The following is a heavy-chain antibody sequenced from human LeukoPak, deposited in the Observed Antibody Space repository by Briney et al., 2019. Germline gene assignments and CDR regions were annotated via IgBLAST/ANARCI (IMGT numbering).Heavy chain of an antibody. J-gene: IGHJ4*02. V-gene: IGHV1-69*13. CDR2: IIPIFGTA. CDR3: ARGFQPAAAGDY. D-gene: IGHD6-13*01. CDR1: GGTFSSYA. Sequence: GASVKVSCKASGGTFSSYAISWVRQAPGQGLEWMGGIIPIFGTANYAQKFQGRVTITADESTSTAYMELSSLRSQDTAVYYCARGFQPAAAGDYWGQGTLVTVSS.